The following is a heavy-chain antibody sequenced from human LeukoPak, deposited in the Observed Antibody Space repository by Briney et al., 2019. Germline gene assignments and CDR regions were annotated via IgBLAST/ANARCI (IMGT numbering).Heavy chain of an antibody. J-gene: IGHJ4*02. V-gene: IGHV1-24*01. D-gene: IGHD6-13*01. CDR3: ATLGSYSSSWYGAYFDY. Sequence: ASVKVSCKVSGYTLTKLYMHWVRQAPGKGLEWMGGFDPEDGETIYAQKFQGRVTMTEDTSTDTAHMELSSLRSEDTAVYYCATLGSYSSSWYGAYFDYWGQGTLITVSS. CDR1: GYTLTKLY. CDR2: FDPEDGET.